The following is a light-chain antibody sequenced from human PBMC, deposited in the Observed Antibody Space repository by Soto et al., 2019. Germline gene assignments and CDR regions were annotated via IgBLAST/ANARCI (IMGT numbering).Light chain of an antibody. CDR1: QSVSSN. CDR3: QQYNNWPRT. V-gene: IGKV3-15*01. CDR2: GSS. Sequence: IVNTHSPATLSVSPGERATLSCRASQSVSSNLAWYQQKPGQSPRLLIYGSSTRATGIPARFSGSGSGTEFTLTISSLQSEDFAVYYCQQYNNWPRTFGQGTK. J-gene: IGKJ1*01.